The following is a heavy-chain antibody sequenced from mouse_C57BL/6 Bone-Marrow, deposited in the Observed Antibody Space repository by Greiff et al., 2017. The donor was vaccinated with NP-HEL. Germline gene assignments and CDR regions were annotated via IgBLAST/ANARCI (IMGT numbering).Heavy chain of an antibody. J-gene: IGHJ1*03. CDR1: GFTFSSYG. Sequence: EVQLVESGGDLVKPGGSLKLSCAASGFTFSSYGMSWVRQTPDKRLEWVATISSGGSYTYYPDSVQGRFTISRDTAKNTLSLHMSSLKSDDTAMYDSAHGSTYCDYGVWGTGITVTAAS. D-gene: IGHD2-4*01. CDR3: AHGSTYCDYGV. CDR2: ISSGGSYT. V-gene: IGHV5-6*01.